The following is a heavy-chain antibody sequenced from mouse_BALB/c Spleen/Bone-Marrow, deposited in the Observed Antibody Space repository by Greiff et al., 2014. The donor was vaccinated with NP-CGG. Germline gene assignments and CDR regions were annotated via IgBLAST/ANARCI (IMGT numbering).Heavy chain of an antibody. CDR2: IRHKANGYTT. CDR1: GFSFTDYY. J-gene: IGHJ2*01. Sequence: LRLSCPTSGFSFTDYYVRWFRQPPGKALEWLGFIRHKANGYTTEYSASVKGRFTISGDNYKSILCLQMNTLRAEKSADYCGARDIRHLDDWGPGTTRTVPS. D-gene: IGHD1-2*01. CDR3: ARDIRHLDD. V-gene: IGHV7-3*02.